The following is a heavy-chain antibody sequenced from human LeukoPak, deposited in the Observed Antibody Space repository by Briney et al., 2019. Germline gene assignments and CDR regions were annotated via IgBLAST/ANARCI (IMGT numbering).Heavy chain of an antibody. J-gene: IGHJ3*02. V-gene: IGHV4-39*01. CDR1: GGSISSSSYY. Sequence: SETLSLTCTVSGGSISSSSYYWGWIRQPPGKGLEWIGSIYYSGSTYYNPSLKSRVTISVDTSKNQFSLKLSSVTAADTAVYYCARRIVGARNAFDIWGQGTMVTVSS. CDR2: IYYSGST. D-gene: IGHD1-26*01. CDR3: ARRIVGARNAFDI.